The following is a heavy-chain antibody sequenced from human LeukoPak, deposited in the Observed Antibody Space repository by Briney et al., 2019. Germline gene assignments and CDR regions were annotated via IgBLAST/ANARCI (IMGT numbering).Heavy chain of an antibody. V-gene: IGHV3-74*01. J-gene: IGHJ5*02. CDR1: GFTFSSYW. CDR2: ISTDGSTT. D-gene: IGHD2/OR15-2a*01. Sequence: GGSLRLSCAASGFTFSSYWMHWVRQAPGKGLVWVSRISTDGSTTTYADSVKGRFTISRDNAKNSLYLQMNSLRAEGTAVYYCARATSPDSAWFDPWGQGTLVTVSS. CDR3: ARATSPDSAWFDP.